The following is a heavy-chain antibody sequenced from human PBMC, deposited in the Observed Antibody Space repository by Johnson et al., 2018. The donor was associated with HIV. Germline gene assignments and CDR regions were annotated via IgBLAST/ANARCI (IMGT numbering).Heavy chain of an antibody. V-gene: IGHV3-9*01. CDR3: ARAYGDYEDAFDI. D-gene: IGHD4-17*01. Sequence: VQLVESGGGLVQPGRSLRLSCAASGFSFDDYAMHWVRQAPGKGLEWVSGISWNSGTIVYADSVKGRFTISRDNAKNSLYLQMNSLRAGDTAVYYCARAYGDYEDAFDIWGQGTMVTVSS. CDR2: ISWNSGTI. CDR1: GFSFDDYA. J-gene: IGHJ3*02.